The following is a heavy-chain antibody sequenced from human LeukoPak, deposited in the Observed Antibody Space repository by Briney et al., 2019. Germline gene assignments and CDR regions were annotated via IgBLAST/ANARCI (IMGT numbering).Heavy chain of an antibody. V-gene: IGHV3-15*01. Sequence: PGGSLRLSCAASGLTLSNAWMSWVRQAPGKGLEWVGRIKSKTDGGTTDYAAPVKGRFTISRDDSKNTLYLQMNSLKADDTAVYYCAKDPLGEDHSSWFSDWGQGTLVTVSS. J-gene: IGHJ4*02. CDR1: GLTLSNAW. CDR2: IKSKTDGGTT. CDR3: AKDPLGEDHSSWFSD. D-gene: IGHD6-13*01.